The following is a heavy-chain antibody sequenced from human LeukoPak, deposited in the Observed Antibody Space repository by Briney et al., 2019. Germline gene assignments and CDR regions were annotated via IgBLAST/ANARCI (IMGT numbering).Heavy chain of an antibody. CDR2: INHSGST. D-gene: IGHD3-22*01. V-gene: IGHV4-34*01. CDR1: GGSFSGYY. J-gene: IGHJ4*02. Sequence: PSETLSLTCAVYGGSFSGYYWSWIRQPPGKGLEWIGEINHSGSTNYNPSLKSQVTISVDTSKNQFSLKLSSVTAADTAVYYCASSGYYSPFDYWGQGTLVTVSS. CDR3: ASSGYYSPFDY.